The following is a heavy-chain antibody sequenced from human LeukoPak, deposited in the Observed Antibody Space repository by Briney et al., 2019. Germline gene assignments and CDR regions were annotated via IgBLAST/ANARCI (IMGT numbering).Heavy chain of an antibody. CDR3: ASGLSNYYDSSGYTLRLFY. J-gene: IGHJ4*02. CDR2: ISSSGSTI. V-gene: IGHV3-11*04. D-gene: IGHD3-22*01. Sequence: GGSLRLSCAASGFTFSDYYMSWIRQAPGKGLEWVSYISSSGSTIYYADSVKGRFTISRDNAKNSLYLQMNSLRAEDTAVYYCASGLSNYYDSSGYTLRLFYWGQGTLVTVSS. CDR1: GFTFSDYY.